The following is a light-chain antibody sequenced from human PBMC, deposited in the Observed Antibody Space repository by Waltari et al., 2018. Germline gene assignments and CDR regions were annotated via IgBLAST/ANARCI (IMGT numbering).Light chain of an antibody. V-gene: IGKV3-11*01. CDR3: QQRANWPPT. Sequence: EIVLTQSPATLSLSPGDRATLSCRASQSVSAFLAWYQQRPGQAPSLLIYDTSSRATGVPARVTASGSGTDFTLTISSLEPEDFAVYYCQQRANWPPTFGQGTKLEIK. J-gene: IGKJ2*01. CDR1: QSVSAF. CDR2: DTS.